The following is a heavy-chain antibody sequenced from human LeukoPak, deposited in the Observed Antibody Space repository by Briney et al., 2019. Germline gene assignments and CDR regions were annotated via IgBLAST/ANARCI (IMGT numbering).Heavy chain of an antibody. CDR1: GGSISSSSYY. CDR2: IYYSGST. V-gene: IGHV4-39*01. CDR3: ARLNDFWSGYYHGVFDY. J-gene: IGHJ4*02. D-gene: IGHD3-3*01. Sequence: PSETLSLTCTVSGGSISSSSYYWGWIRQPPGKGLEWIGNIYYSGSTYYNPSLKSRVTISVDTSENQFSLKLSSVTAADTAVYYCARLNDFWSGYYHGVFDYWGQGTLVTVSS.